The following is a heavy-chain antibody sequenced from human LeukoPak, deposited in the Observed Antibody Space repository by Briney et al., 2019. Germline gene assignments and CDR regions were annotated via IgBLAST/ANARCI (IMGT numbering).Heavy chain of an antibody. J-gene: IGHJ6*03. Sequence: GGSLRLSCAASGFTFSSYGMSWVRQAPGKGLEWVSTISGRRDSTSYAASVKGRFTISRDNSKNTLYLQMNSLRAEDTAVYYCAKDPNFYYCMDVWGKGTTVTISS. CDR3: AKDPNFYYCMDV. CDR1: GFTFSSYG. V-gene: IGHV3-23*01. CDR2: ISGRRDST.